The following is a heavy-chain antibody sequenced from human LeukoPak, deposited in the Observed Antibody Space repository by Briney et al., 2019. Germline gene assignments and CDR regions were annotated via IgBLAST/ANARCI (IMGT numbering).Heavy chain of an antibody. CDR3: ARASYTYYDFWSGYPYFDY. CDR1: GGSISSYY. Sequence: PSETLSLTCTVSGGSISSYYWSWIRQPLGKGLEWIGYIYYSGSTNYNPSLKSRVTISVDTSKNQFSLKLSSVTAADTAVYYCARASYTYYDFWSGYPYFDYWGQGTLVTVSS. CDR2: IYYSGST. J-gene: IGHJ4*02. V-gene: IGHV4-59*01. D-gene: IGHD3-3*01.